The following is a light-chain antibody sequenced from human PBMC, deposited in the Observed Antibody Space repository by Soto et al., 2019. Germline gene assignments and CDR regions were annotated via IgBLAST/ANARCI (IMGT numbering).Light chain of an antibody. CDR2: GAS. J-gene: IGKJ3*01. Sequence: EIVLTQSPGTLSLSPGERATLSCRASQSVSSTYLAWYQQKPGQAPRLLIYGASDRATGIPDRFGGSGSGTDFTLTISRLEPEDFAVYYCQQYGTSQGFTFGPGTKVDIK. CDR1: QSVSSTY. CDR3: QQYGTSQGFT. V-gene: IGKV3-20*01.